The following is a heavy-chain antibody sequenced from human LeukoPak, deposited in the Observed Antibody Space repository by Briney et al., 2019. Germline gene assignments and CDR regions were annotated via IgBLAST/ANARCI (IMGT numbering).Heavy chain of an antibody. V-gene: IGHV1-18*01. CDR1: GYTFNRYG. J-gene: IGHJ4*02. Sequence: AASVQVSCKTSGYTFNRYGVSWVRQAPGQELEWMGWINIYNDNTQSAQRFQDRITMTKDTSANTAYMELRRLTSDDTAVYYCARKDVGTGSPDYWGQGTLVTVSS. D-gene: IGHD7-27*01. CDR2: INIYNDNT. CDR3: ARKDVGTGSPDY.